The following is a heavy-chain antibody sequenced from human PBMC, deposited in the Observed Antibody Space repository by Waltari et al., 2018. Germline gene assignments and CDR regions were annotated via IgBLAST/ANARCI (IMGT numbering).Heavy chain of an antibody. V-gene: IGHV1-46*01. D-gene: IGHD6-6*01. CDR3: ALNGDLGSSSSHFNN. J-gene: IGHJ4*02. Sequence: QVQLVQSGAEVEKPGASVKLSCKASGYTFANHFIHWVRQAPGPGLEWMGVISPGGSSTNYPQRFQGRVTMTSDTSTSTVYMQLSSLRSDDTAVYFCALNGDLGSSSSHFNNWGQGTLVTVSS. CDR2: ISPGGSST. CDR1: GYTFANHF.